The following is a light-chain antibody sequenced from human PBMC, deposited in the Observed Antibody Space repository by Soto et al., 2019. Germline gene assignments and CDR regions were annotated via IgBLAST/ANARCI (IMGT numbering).Light chain of an antibody. CDR1: QNIADY. J-gene: IGKJ4*01. Sequence: DIQMTQSPSSLSASAGDTVTITCRASQNIADYLSWYQQKPGKAPKLLMYSSSILHDGVSSRFSGDGSATAFTPPITGLQPEDFATYYCLQTFTTHITFGGGTTVEVK. V-gene: IGKV1-39*01. CDR3: LQTFTTHIT. CDR2: SSS.